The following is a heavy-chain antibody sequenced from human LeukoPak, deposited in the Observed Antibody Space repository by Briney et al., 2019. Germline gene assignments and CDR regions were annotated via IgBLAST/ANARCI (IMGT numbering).Heavy chain of an antibody. CDR2: IYYSGST. CDR3: ARSSSWYNHFDY. D-gene: IGHD6-13*01. Sequence: SETLSLTCTVSGGSISSYYWSWIRQPPGKGLEWIGYIYYSGSTNYNPSLKSRVTISVDTSKNQFSLKLSSVTAADTAVYYCARSSSWYNHFDYWGQGTLVTVSS. J-gene: IGHJ4*02. CDR1: GGSISSYY. V-gene: IGHV4-59*01.